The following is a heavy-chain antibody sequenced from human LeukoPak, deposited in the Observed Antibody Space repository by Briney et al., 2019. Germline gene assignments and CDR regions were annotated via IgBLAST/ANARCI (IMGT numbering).Heavy chain of an antibody. V-gene: IGHV1-69*01. Sequence: GASVKVSCKASGGTFSSYAISWVRQAPGQGLEWMGGIIPIFGTANYAQKFQGRVTITADESTSTAYMELSSLRSEDTAIYYCARVSGMVSGWWVKHFDYWGQGILVTVSS. CDR2: IIPIFGTA. CDR3: ARVSGMVSGWWVKHFDY. CDR1: GGTFSSYA. J-gene: IGHJ4*02. D-gene: IGHD6-19*01.